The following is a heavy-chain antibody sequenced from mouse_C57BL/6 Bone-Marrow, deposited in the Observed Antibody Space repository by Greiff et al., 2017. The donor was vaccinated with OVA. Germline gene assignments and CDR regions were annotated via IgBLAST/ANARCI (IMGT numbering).Heavy chain of an antibody. CDR3: ARQGGHYGYY. CDR2: ISGGGGNT. D-gene: IGHD2-2*01. CDR1: GFTFSSYT. J-gene: IGHJ2*01. Sequence: EVKLVESGGGLVKPGGSLKLSCAASGFTFSSYTMSWVRQTPEKRLEWVATISGGGGNTYYPDSVKGRFTISRDNAKNTLYLQMSSLRSEDTALYYCARQGGHYGYYWGQGTTLTVSS. V-gene: IGHV5-9*01.